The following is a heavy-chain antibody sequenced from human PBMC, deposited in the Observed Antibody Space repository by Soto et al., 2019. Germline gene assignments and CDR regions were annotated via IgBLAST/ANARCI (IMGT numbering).Heavy chain of an antibody. D-gene: IGHD2-2*01. CDR2: ISAYNGNT. J-gene: IGHJ6*02. Sequence: ASVKVSCKASGYTFTSYGISWVRQAPGQGLEWMGWISAYNGNTNYAQKLQGRVTMTTDTSTSTAYRELRSLRSDDTAVYYCARDAKYCSSTSCYASDYYYGMDVWGQGTTVTVSS. V-gene: IGHV1-18*01. CDR1: GYTFTSYG. CDR3: ARDAKYCSSTSCYASDYYYGMDV.